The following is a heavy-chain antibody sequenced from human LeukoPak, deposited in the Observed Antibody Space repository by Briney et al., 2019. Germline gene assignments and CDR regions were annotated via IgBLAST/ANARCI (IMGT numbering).Heavy chain of an antibody. CDR1: GFTFSSYA. J-gene: IGHJ4*02. CDR3: AKDDTIVVVPAAALGGY. CDR2: IRYDGSNK. D-gene: IGHD2-2*01. V-gene: IGHV3-30*02. Sequence: GGSLRLSCAASGFTFSSYAMHWVRQAPGKGLEWVAFIRYDGSNKYYADSVKGRFTISRDNSKNTLYLQMNSLRAEDTAVYYCAKDDTIVVVPAAALGGYWGQGTLVTVSS.